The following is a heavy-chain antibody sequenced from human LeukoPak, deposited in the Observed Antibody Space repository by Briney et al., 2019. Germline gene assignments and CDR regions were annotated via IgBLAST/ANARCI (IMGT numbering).Heavy chain of an antibody. Sequence: SETLSLTCTVSGGSISSGGYYWTWIRQDPGKGLEWIGYIYYSGSTYYNPSLKSRVTISVDTSKNQFSLKLSSVTAADTAVYYCARRTAAAGFFDYWGQGTLVTVSS. D-gene: IGHD6-13*01. CDR2: IYYSGST. CDR1: GGSISSGGYY. J-gene: IGHJ4*02. CDR3: ARRTAAAGFFDY. V-gene: IGHV4-31*03.